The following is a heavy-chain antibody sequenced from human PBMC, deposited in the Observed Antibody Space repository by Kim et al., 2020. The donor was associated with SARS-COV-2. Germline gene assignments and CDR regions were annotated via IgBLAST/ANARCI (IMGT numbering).Heavy chain of an antibody. D-gene: IGHD2-8*01. Sequence: GGSLRLSCAASGFTFSSYAMSWVRQAPGKGLEWVSAISGSGGSTYYADSVKGRFTISRDNSKNTLYLQMNSLRAEDMAVYYCAKGIEVYAMGYYYYGMDVWGQGTTVTVSS. CDR3: AKGIEVYAMGYYYYGMDV. J-gene: IGHJ6*02. CDR2: ISGSGGST. V-gene: IGHV3-23*01. CDR1: GFTFSSYA.